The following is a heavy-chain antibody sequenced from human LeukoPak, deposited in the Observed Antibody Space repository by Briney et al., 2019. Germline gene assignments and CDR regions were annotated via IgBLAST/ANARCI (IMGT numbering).Heavy chain of an antibody. Sequence: SETLSLTCTVSGGSISSYYWSWIRQPPGKGLEWIGYIYYSGSTNYNPSLRPRVTISMETSRNQFSLRLSSVTAADTAVYYCARVAVAGPTSYGMDVWGQGTTVTVSS. CDR2: IYYSGST. V-gene: IGHV4-59*01. CDR3: ARVAVAGPTSYGMDV. D-gene: IGHD6-19*01. CDR1: GGSISSYY. J-gene: IGHJ6*02.